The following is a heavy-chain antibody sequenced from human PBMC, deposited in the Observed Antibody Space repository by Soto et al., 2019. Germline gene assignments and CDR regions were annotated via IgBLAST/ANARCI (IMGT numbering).Heavy chain of an antibody. Sequence: EVQLVESGGGLVKPGGSLRLSCAASGFTFSSYSMNWVRQAPGKGLEWVSSISSSSSYIYYADSVKGRFTISRDNAKNSLYLQMNSLRAEDTAVYYCARDGIVGPTVFQHWGQGTLVTVSS. D-gene: IGHD1-26*01. CDR2: ISSSSSYI. CDR3: ARDGIVGPTVFQH. V-gene: IGHV3-21*01. CDR1: GFTFSSYS. J-gene: IGHJ1*01.